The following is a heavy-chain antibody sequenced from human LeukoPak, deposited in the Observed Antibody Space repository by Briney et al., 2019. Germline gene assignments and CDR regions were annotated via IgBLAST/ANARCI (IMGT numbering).Heavy chain of an antibody. V-gene: IGHV1-18*01. D-gene: IGHD3-22*01. Sequence: ASVKVSCKASGYTFTSYGISWVRQAPGQGLEWMGWISGYNGDTKYAQKYQGRVTMTTDTSTSTAYMELKSLRSDDTAVYYCARDRGYYDSSGNGCYNWFDPWGQGTLVTVSS. CDR2: ISGYNGDT. CDR1: GYTFTSYG. J-gene: IGHJ5*02. CDR3: ARDRGYYDSSGNGCYNWFDP.